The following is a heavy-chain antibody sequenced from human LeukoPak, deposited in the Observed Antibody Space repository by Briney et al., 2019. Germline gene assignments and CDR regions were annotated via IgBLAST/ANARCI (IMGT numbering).Heavy chain of an antibody. V-gene: IGHV1-2*02. J-gene: IGHJ5*02. CDR3: ARDRKTGTTSWFDP. Sequence: ASVKVSCKASGYTFTGYYMHWVRQAPGQGLEWMGWINPNSGGTNYAQKFQGRVTMTRDTSISTAYMELSRLRSDDTAVYYCARDRKTGTTSWFDPCGQGTLVTVSS. D-gene: IGHD1-7*01. CDR1: GYTFTGYY. CDR2: INPNSGGT.